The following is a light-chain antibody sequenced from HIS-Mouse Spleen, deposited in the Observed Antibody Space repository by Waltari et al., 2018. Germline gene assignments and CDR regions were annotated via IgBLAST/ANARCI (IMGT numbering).Light chain of an antibody. Sequence: QSALTQPASVSGSPGQSITISCTGTSSDVGGYNIVSWYQQHPGKAPKLMIYDVSNRPSGVSNRFSGSKSGNTASLTISGLQAEDEADYYCSSYTSSSTYVFGTGTKVTVL. CDR3: SSYTSSSTYV. CDR1: SSDVGGYNI. J-gene: IGLJ1*01. V-gene: IGLV2-14*03. CDR2: DVS.